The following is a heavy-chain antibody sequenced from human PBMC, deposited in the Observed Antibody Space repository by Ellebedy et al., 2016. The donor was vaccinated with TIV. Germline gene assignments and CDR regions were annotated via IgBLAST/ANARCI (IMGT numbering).Heavy chain of an antibody. Sequence: SETLSLTXNVSGDFIRGSTFYWGWIRQSPGKGLEWIGSIYYTGSTYYNPSLKSRVTVSVDTSKNQFSLKLTSVTAADTAIYYCARDYYFYMDVWGKGTPVTISS. CDR2: IYYTGST. J-gene: IGHJ6*03. V-gene: IGHV4-39*02. CDR1: GDFIRGSTFY. CDR3: ARDYYFYMDV.